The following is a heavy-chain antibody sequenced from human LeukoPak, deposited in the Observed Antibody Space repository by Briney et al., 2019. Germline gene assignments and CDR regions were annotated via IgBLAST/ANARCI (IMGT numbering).Heavy chain of an antibody. CDR3: ARGWGYYDY. Sequence: PGGSLRLSCAASGFTFSSIEMNWVSQAPGKGLEWLSYISSSGGAIYYADSVKGRFTISRDNAKNSLYLQMNSLRAEDTAVYYCARGWGYYDYWGQGALVTVSS. J-gene: IGHJ4*02. CDR1: GFTFSSIE. D-gene: IGHD3-22*01. CDR2: ISSSGGAI. V-gene: IGHV3-48*03.